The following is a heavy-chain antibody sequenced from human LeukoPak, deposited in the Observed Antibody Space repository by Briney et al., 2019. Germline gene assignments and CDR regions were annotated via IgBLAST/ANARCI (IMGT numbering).Heavy chain of an antibody. CDR2: ITRSSGSI. D-gene: IGHD3-22*01. V-gene: IGHV3-21*03. CDR1: GFSFSTYS. CDR3: VSEMNFSDSCRL. Sequence: PGGSLRLSCAAAGFSFSTYSMSWVRQAPGKGLEWVSAITRSSGSIYYADSVKGRFTISRDNAKKTRYLQMNSLRTEDTAVYYCVSEMNFSDSCRLWGPGTMFTVSS. J-gene: IGHJ3*01.